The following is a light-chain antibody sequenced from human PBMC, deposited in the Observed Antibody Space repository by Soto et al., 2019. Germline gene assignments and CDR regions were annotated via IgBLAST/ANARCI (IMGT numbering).Light chain of an antibody. J-gene: IGKJ5*01. CDR1: QGVTTN. V-gene: IGKV3-15*01. Sequence: EIVMTQSPATLSVSPGERATLSCRAGQGVTTNFAWYQQKSGQSPRLLIYDVSIRATGVPARFSATGSETDFTLTISGLQSEDSAVYFCQQYNNWPFSFGQGTRQEIK. CDR3: QQYNNWPFS. CDR2: DVS.